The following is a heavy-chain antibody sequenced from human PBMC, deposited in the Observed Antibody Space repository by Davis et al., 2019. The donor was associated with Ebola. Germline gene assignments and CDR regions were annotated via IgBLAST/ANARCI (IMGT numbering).Heavy chain of an antibody. CDR3: ARAPGFRISWCDP. CDR2: ISASGGVT. J-gene: IGHJ5*02. D-gene: IGHD2-15*01. Sequence: GESLKISCAASGFTFLSHAMTWVRQAPGKGLEWVSGISASGGVTYYGDSVKGRFTVSRDNSKNTLYLQMNSLRAEDAAVYYCARAPGFRISWCDPWGQGTLVTVSS. CDR1: GFTFLSHA. V-gene: IGHV3-23*01.